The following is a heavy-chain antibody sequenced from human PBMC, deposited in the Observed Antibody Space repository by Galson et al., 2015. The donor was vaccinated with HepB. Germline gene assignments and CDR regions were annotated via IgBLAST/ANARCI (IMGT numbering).Heavy chain of an antibody. CDR2: ISSSSSTI. Sequence: SLRLSCAASGFTFSSYSMNWVRQAPGKGLEWVSYISSSSSTIYYADSVKGRFTISRDNAKNSLYLQMNSLRDEDTAVYYCARGGGDCSSTSCHRLPHPDNWFDPWGQGTLVTVSS. CDR3: ARGGGDCSSTSCHRLPHPDNWFDP. CDR1: GFTFSSYS. D-gene: IGHD2-2*01. J-gene: IGHJ5*02. V-gene: IGHV3-48*02.